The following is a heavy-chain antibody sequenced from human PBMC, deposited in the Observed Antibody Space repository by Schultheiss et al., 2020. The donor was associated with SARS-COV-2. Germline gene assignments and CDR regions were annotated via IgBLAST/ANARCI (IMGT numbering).Heavy chain of an antibody. V-gene: IGHV4-61*05. Sequence: SQTLSLTCTVSGGSISSSSYYWGWIRQPPGKRLEWIGQIYTSGSTNYNPSLKSRVTISVDTSKNQFSLKLSSVTAADTAVYYCARAGPQDWFDPWGQGTLVTVSS. J-gene: IGHJ5*02. CDR3: ARAGPQDWFDP. CDR1: GGSISSSSYY. CDR2: IYTSGST.